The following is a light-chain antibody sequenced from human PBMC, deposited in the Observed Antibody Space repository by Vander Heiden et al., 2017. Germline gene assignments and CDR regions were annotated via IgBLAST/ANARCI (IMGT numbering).Light chain of an antibody. CDR3: CSYAGSNTSV. Sequence: HSALPPPRSVSGFPGQSVAIACTGTSSDVGGCNHVSWYQQHPGKAPKLMIYDVSKRPSGVSDRFSGSKSGNTASLTISGLQAEDEADYYCCSYAGSNTSVFGGGTKLTVL. CDR2: DVS. V-gene: IGLV2-11*01. CDR1: SSDVGGCNH. J-gene: IGLJ3*02.